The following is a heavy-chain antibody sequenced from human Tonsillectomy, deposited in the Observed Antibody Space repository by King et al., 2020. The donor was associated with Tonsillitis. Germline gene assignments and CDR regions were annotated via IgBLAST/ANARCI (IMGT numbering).Heavy chain of an antibody. CDR3: AREYCNNTSCYFFDS. CDR2: FYYTGST. Sequence: QLQESGPGLVKPSETLSLNCTVSGGSISNHYWSWIRQPPGKGLEWIGYFYYTGSTKYNPSLKSRVTISKDTSKNQFSLRLSSVTAADSAVYYCAREYCNNTSCYFFDSWGQGTLVTVSS. J-gene: IGHJ4*02. CDR1: GGSISNHY. D-gene: IGHD2-2*01. V-gene: IGHV4-59*11.